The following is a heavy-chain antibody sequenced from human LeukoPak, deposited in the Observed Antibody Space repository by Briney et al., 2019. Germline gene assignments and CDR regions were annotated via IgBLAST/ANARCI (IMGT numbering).Heavy chain of an antibody. CDR2: IYYSGGT. J-gene: IGHJ4*02. CDR3: ARSPVTVVEFDC. D-gene: IGHD4-23*01. CDR1: GVSISSGGYY. Sequence: KPSQTLSLTCTVSGVSISSGGYYWSWIRPHPGKGLEWLGYIYYSGGTYYNPSLKNRVTISVDTSTNKFSLNLSTVTTADTAVYYCARSPVTVVEFDCWGEGTLVSVSS. V-gene: IGHV4-31*03.